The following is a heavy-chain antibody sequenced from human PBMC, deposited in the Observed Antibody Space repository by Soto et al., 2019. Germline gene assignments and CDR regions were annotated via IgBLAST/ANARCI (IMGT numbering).Heavy chain of an antibody. Sequence: GPQVKVSCKASGGTFSSYTISWVRQAPGQGLEWMGRIIPILGIANYAQKFQGRVTITADKSTSTAYMELSSLRSEDTAVYYCASESIAAAGKYYWGQGALVTVSS. CDR2: IIPILGIA. D-gene: IGHD6-13*01. CDR3: ASESIAAAGKYY. CDR1: GGTFSSYT. V-gene: IGHV1-69*02. J-gene: IGHJ4*02.